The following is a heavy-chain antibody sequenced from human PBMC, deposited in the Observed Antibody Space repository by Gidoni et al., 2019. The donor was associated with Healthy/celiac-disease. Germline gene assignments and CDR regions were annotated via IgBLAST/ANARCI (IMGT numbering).Heavy chain of an antibody. CDR3: ARTRDDFWSGSHMADDY. J-gene: IGHJ4*02. D-gene: IGHD3-3*01. CDR1: GGSISSGGYY. V-gene: IGHV4-31*03. CDR2: IYYSGST. Sequence: QVQLQESGPGLVKPSQTLSLTCTVSGGSISSGGYYWSWIRQHPGKGLEWIGYIYYSGSTYYNPSLKSRVTISVDTSKNQFSLKLSSVTAADTAMYYCARTRDDFWSGSHMADDYWGQGTLVTVSS.